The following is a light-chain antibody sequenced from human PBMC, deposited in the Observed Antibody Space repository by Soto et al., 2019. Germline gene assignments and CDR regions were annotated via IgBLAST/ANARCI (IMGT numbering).Light chain of an antibody. CDR1: KGISNY. Sequence: DIQMTQSPSPLSASVGDRVTITCRASKGISNYLAWYQQKPGKVPKLLIYAASTLQSGVPSRFTGSGSGTDFTLTISSLQPEDVATYYCQEYKNAPLTFGGGTKVDIK. CDR3: QEYKNAPLT. J-gene: IGKJ4*01. V-gene: IGKV1-27*01. CDR2: AAS.